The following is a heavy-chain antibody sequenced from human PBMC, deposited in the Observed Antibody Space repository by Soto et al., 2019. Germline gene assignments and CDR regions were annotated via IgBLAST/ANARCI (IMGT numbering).Heavy chain of an antibody. CDR2: ISSSGSTI. CDR3: ERTYFRLGGDFDI. D-gene: IGHD3-9*01. CDR1: GFAFQTYT. J-gene: IGHJ3*02. Sequence: AGGSLRLSCAASGFAFQTYTMEWLLQPPGKGLEWVSYISSSGSTIYYADSVKGRFTISRDNARNSLYLQMNSLRAEAQAVYYCERTYFRLGGDFDIWGPGTMLTVSS. V-gene: IGHV3-48*04.